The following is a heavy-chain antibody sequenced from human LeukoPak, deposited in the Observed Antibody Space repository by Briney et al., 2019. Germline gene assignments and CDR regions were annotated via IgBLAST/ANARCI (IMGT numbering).Heavy chain of an antibody. J-gene: IGHJ6*03. CDR1: GFTFSSYW. V-gene: IGHV3-74*01. CDR2: INSDGSST. CDR3: ARARGYYYYMDV. Sequence: PGGSLRLSCAASGFTFSSYWMHWVRQAPGKGLVWVSRINSDGSSTSYADSVKGRFTISRDNAKNTLYLQMNSLRAEDTAVYYCARARGYYYYMDVWGKGTTVTASS.